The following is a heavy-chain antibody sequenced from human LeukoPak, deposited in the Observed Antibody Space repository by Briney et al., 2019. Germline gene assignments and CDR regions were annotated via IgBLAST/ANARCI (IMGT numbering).Heavy chain of an antibody. CDR1: GGSFSSSSYY. CDR2: INHSGST. V-gene: IGHV4-39*07. D-gene: IGHD2-15*01. CDR3: ARGRCSGGSCYIRRLEYFQH. Sequence: PSETLSLTCTVSGGSFSSSSYYWSWIRQPPGKGLEWIVKINHSGSTNYNPSLKSRVTISVDTSKNQFSLKLSSVTAADTAVYYCARGRCSGGSCYIRRLEYFQHWGQGTLVTVSS. J-gene: IGHJ1*01.